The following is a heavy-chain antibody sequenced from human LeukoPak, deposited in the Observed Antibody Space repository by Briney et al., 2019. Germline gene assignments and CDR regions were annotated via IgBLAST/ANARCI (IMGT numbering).Heavy chain of an antibody. CDR3: AREYYYDSSGYYSGWFDP. V-gene: IGHV4-39*07. Sequence: PSETLSLTCTVSSASITSSPYFWGWIRQSPGKGLEWIGSIYYSGSTYYNPSLKSRVTISVDTSKNQFSLKLSSVTAADTAVYYCAREYYYDSSGYYSGWFDPWGQGTLVTVSS. CDR2: IYYSGST. CDR1: SASITSSPYF. D-gene: IGHD3-22*01. J-gene: IGHJ5*02.